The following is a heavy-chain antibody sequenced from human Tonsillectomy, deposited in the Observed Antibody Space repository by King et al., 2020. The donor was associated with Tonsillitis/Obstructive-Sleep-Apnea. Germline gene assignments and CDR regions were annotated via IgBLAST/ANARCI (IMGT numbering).Heavy chain of an antibody. CDR3: AKGGRGAGNFDL. V-gene: IGHV4-59*01. CDR2: IYYSGST. CDR1: GDSISSYY. D-gene: IGHD3-10*01. J-gene: IGHJ2*01. Sequence: QVQLQESGPGLVKPSETLSLSCTVSGDSISSYYWSWIRQPPGKGLEWIGYIYYSGSTNYNPSLKSRVTISLDTSKNQFSLKLSSVTAGDTAVYYCAKGGRGAGNFDLWGRGTLVTVSS.